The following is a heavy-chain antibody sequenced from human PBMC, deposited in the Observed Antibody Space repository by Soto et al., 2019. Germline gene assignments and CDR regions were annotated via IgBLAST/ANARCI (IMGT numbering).Heavy chain of an antibody. CDR2: IYYSGST. V-gene: IGHV4-61*01. Sequence: LSLTCTVSGGSVSSGSYYWSWIRQPPGKGLEWIGYIYYSGSTNYNPSLKSRVTISVDTSKNKISLKLRSVTAADMAVYLCARGGDCGGDCYLALDYWGLGTLVTVSS. J-gene: IGHJ4*02. CDR1: GGSVSSGSYY. CDR3: ARGGDCGGDCYLALDY. D-gene: IGHD2-21*02.